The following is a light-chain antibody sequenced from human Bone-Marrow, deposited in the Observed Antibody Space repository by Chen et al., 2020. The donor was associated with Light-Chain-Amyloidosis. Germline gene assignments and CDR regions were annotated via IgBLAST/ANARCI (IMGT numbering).Light chain of an antibody. V-gene: IGKV3-20*01. CDR3: QQYGTSPLT. CDR1: QTISSNY. Sequence: EIVLTQYKGTLYLSPGEGANLSCRASQTISSNYLTWYQQKFGMDPRLLFYGSSIRATCFPDRFTGSGSGTDFTLTINRLEPEDFAMDYCQQYGTSPLTFGGGTKVEIK. CDR2: GSS. J-gene: IGKJ4*01.